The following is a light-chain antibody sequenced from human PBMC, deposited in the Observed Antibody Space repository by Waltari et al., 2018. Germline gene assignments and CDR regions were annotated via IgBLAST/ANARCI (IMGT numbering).Light chain of an antibody. J-gene: IGKJ1*01. CDR2: AAS. CDR3: QQSYSILRT. Sequence: DIQMTQSPSSLSASVGDRVTITCRASQNIDKSLNWYQQKPGKAPNLLIYAASSLQTGVPSRFSGSGSGTDFTLTITSLQPEDFVTYYCQQSYSILRTFGQGTKLGI. V-gene: IGKV1-39*01. CDR1: QNIDKS.